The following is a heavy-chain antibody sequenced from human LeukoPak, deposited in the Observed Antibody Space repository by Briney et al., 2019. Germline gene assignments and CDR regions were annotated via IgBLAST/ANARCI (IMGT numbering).Heavy chain of an antibody. CDR1: GFTFSSYA. Sequence: GGSLRLSCAASGFTFSSYAMSWVRQAPVKGLEWVSAISGSGGSTYYADSVKGRFTISRDNSKNTLYLQMNSLRAEDTAVYYCAKIPDLYYYDSSGWYYFDYWGQGTLVTVSS. CDR2: ISGSGGST. J-gene: IGHJ4*02. V-gene: IGHV3-23*01. CDR3: AKIPDLYYYDSSGWYYFDY. D-gene: IGHD3-22*01.